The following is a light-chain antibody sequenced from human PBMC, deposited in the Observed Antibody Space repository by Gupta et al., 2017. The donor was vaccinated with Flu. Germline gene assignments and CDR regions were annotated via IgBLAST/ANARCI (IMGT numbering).Light chain of an antibody. J-gene: IGLJ3*02. Sequence: QSVLTQPPSASETPGQRVTISCSGSSSNIGSNYVYWYRQLPGTAPKLLIYRDNQRPSGVPDRFSGSKSGTSASLVIGGLRSEDEADYYCAVWDDSLSAGVFGGGTNLTVL. CDR3: AVWDDSLSAGV. V-gene: IGLV1-47*01. CDR2: RDN. CDR1: SSNIGSNY.